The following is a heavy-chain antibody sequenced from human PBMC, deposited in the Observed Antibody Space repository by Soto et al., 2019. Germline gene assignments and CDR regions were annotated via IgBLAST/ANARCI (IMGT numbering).Heavy chain of an antibody. CDR1: GFTFSGYT. V-gene: IGHV3-21*05. CDR2: XSXXSXXX. J-gene: IGHJ5*01. Sequence: GGSQRLCGAASGFTFSGYTRNWVRQAPGQGLEXISXXSXXSXXXXXAXXVKGRFTISRDNARNSLFLEMKSLRADETAVYYCARDILSGGAYPDSWGQGTNVTVSS. D-gene: IGHD3-10*01. CDR3: ARDILSGGAYPDS.